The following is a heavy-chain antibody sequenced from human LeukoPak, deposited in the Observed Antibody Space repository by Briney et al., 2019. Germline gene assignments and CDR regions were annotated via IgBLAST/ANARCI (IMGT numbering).Heavy chain of an antibody. V-gene: IGHV3-74*01. Sequence: GGSLRLSCEASGFTFSSYWMHWVRQAPGKGLVWVSRINSDGSSTSYADSVKGRFTISRDNAKNTLSLQMNRLRADDTAVYYCARGYSGTYRIDYWGQGTLVTVSS. CDR2: INSDGSST. D-gene: IGHD1-26*01. J-gene: IGHJ4*02. CDR3: ARGYSGTYRIDY. CDR1: GFTFSSYW.